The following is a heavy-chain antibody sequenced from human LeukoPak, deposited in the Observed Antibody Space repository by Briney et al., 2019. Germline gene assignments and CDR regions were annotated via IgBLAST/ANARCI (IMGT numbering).Heavy chain of an antibody. J-gene: IGHJ4*02. CDR3: ARDGGIGGATGDY. Sequence: ASVKVSCKASGYTFTGYYMHWVRQAPGQGLEWMGWINPNSGGTNYAQKFQGRVTMTRDTSISAAYMELSRLRSDDTAVYYCARDGGIGGATGDYWGQGTLVTVSS. D-gene: IGHD1-26*01. CDR1: GYTFTGYY. V-gene: IGHV1-2*02. CDR2: INPNSGGT.